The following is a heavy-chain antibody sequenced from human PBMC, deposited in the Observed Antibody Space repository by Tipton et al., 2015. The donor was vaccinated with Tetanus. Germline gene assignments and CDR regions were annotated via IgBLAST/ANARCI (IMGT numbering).Heavy chain of an antibody. CDR1: GGSFSSFY. V-gene: IGHV4-34*01. CDR2: INHRGGT. CDR3: ARRSYCSSSRCFDAFDL. D-gene: IGHD2-2*01. Sequence: KPSETLSLTCAVSGGSFSSFYWSWIRQPPGKGLEWIGEINHRGGTSYTPSLKSRVAISMDTSKNQISLKLSSVTAADTAVYYCARRSYCSSSRCFDAFDLWGQGTMVTVSS. J-gene: IGHJ3*01.